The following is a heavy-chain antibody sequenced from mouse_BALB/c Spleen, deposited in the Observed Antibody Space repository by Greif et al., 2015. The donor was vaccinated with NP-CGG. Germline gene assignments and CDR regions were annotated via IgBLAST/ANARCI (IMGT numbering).Heavy chain of an antibody. V-gene: IGHV1-69*02. CDR2: IDPSDSET. D-gene: IGHD1-1*01. CDR1: GYTFTSYW. J-gene: IGHJ2*01. Sequence: QVQLQQSGAELVKPGAPAKLSCKASGYTFTSYWMNWVKQRPGRGLEWIGRIDPSDSETHYDQKFKDKATLTVDKSSSTAYIQLSSLTSEDSAVYYCARGYYGSSPFDYWGQGTTLTVSS. CDR3: ARGYYGSSPFDY.